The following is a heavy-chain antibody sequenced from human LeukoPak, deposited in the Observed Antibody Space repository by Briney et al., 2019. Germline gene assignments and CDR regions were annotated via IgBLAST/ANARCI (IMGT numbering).Heavy chain of an antibody. Sequence: GGSLRLSCAASGLTFSSYSMDWVRQAPGKGLEWVSYISSSSSTIYYADSVKGRFTISRDNAKNSLYLQMNSLRAEDTAVYYCARDHIAVAGVDWGQGTLVTVSS. CDR2: ISSSSSTI. V-gene: IGHV3-48*01. J-gene: IGHJ4*02. CDR3: ARDHIAVAGVD. CDR1: GLTFSSYS. D-gene: IGHD6-19*01.